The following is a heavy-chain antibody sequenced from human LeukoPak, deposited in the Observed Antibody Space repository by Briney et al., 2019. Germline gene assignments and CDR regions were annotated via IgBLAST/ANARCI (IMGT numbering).Heavy chain of an antibody. CDR3: ARTYGSGSYDDY. V-gene: IGHV3-21*01. CDR2: ISSSSSYI. J-gene: IGHJ4*02. D-gene: IGHD3-10*01. Sequence: GGSLRLSCAASGFTFSSYSMNWVRQAPGKGLEWVSSISSSSSYICYADSVKGRFTISRDNAKNSLYLQMNSLRAEDTAVYYCARTYGSGSYDDYWGQGTLVTVSS. CDR1: GFTFSSYS.